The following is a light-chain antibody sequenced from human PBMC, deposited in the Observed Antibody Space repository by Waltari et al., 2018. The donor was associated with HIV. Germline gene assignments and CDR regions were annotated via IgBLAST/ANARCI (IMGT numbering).Light chain of an antibody. Sequence: IQMTQSPSSLSASLGDRVTITCRASQSIGNYVNWHQQKPGKAPNLLIYAASRLQRGVPSRFSGSGAGTDFTLIISDLQPEDYATYYCQQSSLTPRTPRTFGQGTKVEV. CDR3: QQSSLTPRTPRT. J-gene: IGKJ1*01. CDR1: QSIGNY. V-gene: IGKV1-39*01. CDR2: AAS.